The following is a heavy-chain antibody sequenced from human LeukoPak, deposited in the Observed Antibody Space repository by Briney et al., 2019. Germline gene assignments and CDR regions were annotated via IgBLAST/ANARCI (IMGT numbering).Heavy chain of an antibody. CDR1: GGSLSGYY. CDR2: INLSGST. J-gene: IGHJ5*02. CDR3: ARGGPNSRLHL. D-gene: IGHD5-18*01. Sequence: SETLSLTCAVYGGSLSGYYWTWIRQPPEKGLEWIGEINLSGSTNYSPSLKSRVTISVDTSKYRFSLELSSVTAADAAVYYCARGGPNSRLHLWGQGTLVTVSS. V-gene: IGHV4-34*01.